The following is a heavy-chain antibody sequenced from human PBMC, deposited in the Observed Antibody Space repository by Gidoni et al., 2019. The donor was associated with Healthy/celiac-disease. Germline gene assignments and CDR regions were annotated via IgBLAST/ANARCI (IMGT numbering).Heavy chain of an antibody. Sequence: QVQLVESGGGVVQRGRSLRLACAASGFTFSSYGMHWVRQAPGKGLEWGAVISYDGSNKYYADSVKGRFTISRDNSKNTLYLQMNSLRAEDTAVYYCAKELDGYTIDYWGQGTLVTVSS. CDR3: AKELDGYTIDY. V-gene: IGHV3-30*18. J-gene: IGHJ4*02. CDR2: ISYDGSNK. D-gene: IGHD5-12*01. CDR1: GFTFSSYG.